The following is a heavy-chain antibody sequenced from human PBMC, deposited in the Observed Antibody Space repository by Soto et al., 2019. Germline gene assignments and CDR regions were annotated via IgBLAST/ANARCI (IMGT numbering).Heavy chain of an antibody. CDR2: ISYDGSIE. Sequence: QVQLVESGGGVVQPGRSLRLSCAASGFTFSNYGMHWVRQAPGKGLDWVAVISYDGSIEYYSESVKGRCAMSRDNSENTVYLQMNSLRTEDTAVYFCGRDWVWFGAHPIDNWGQGTLVTVSS. V-gene: IGHV3-30*03. CDR3: GRDWVWFGAHPIDN. J-gene: IGHJ4*02. CDR1: GFTFSNYG. D-gene: IGHD3-10*01.